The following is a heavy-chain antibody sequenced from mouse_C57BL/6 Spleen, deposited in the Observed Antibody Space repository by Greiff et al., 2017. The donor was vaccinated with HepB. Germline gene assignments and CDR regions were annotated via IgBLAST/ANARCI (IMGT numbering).Heavy chain of an antibody. Sequence: EVQRVESGGGLVKPGGSLKLSCAASGFTFSDYGMHWVRQAPEKGLEWVAYISSGSSTIYYADTVKGRFTISRDNAKNTLFLQMTSLRSEDTAMYYCARPGTVVAMDYWGQGTSVTVSS. CDR1: GFTFSDYG. D-gene: IGHD1-1*01. V-gene: IGHV5-17*01. CDR2: ISSGSSTI. J-gene: IGHJ4*01. CDR3: ARPGTVVAMDY.